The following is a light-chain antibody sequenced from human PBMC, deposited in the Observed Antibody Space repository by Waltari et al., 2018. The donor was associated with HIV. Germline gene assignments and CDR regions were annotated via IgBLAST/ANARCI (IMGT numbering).Light chain of an antibody. CDR3: SSYTSTSTGV. J-gene: IGLJ1*01. Sequence: QSALTQPASVSGSPGQSITISCTGTSSDVGGYNYDSWYQQHPGKAPKFMIYEVSNRPSGVSKRFSGSKSGNTASLTISGLQAEDEADYYCSSYTSTSTGVFGTGTKVTVL. CDR2: EVS. CDR1: SSDVGGYNY. V-gene: IGLV2-14*01.